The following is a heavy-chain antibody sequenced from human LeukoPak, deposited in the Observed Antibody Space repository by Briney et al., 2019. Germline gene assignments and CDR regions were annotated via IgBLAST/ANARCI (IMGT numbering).Heavy chain of an antibody. Sequence: SETLSFTCTVSGGSISSYYWSWLRQPPGKGLEWIGYIYYSVSTNYNPSLKSRVTISVDTSKNQFSLKLSPMPAADPAVYYCARHTYYYGSGTYSPRYYYFGMDVWGQGTTVTVS. CDR2: IYYSVST. CDR3: ARHTYYYGSGTYSPRYYYFGMDV. J-gene: IGHJ6*02. CDR1: GGSISSYY. V-gene: IGHV4-59*01. D-gene: IGHD3-10*01.